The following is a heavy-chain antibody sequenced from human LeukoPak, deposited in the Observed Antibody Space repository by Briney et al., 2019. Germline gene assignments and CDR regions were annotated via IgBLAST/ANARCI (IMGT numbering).Heavy chain of an antibody. J-gene: IGHJ5*02. V-gene: IGHV4-38-2*01. CDR2: IYHSGST. Sequence: PSETLSLTCAVSGYSISSGYYWGWIRQPPGKGLEWIGSIYHSGSTYYNPSLKSRVTISVDTSKNQFSLKLSSVTAADTAVYYCARVPFIAAAGTNWFDPWGLGTLVTVSS. CDR1: GYSISSGYY. CDR3: ARVPFIAAAGTNWFDP. D-gene: IGHD6-13*01.